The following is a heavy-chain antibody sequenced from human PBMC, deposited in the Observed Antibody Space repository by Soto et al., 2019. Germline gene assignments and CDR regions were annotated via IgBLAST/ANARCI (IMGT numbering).Heavy chain of an antibody. CDR3: TDLMRGVGAFDI. CDR1: GFTFSDGW. V-gene: IGHV3-15*01. J-gene: IGHJ3*02. D-gene: IGHD3-10*01. CDR2: IKSKSDGGTT. Sequence: EVQLVESGGGLVKPGGSLRLSCAASGFTFSDGWMSWVRQAPGKGLEWVGRIKSKSDGGTTDYAAPVKGRFTISRDDSKNTLYLQMDSLKTEDTAVYYCTDLMRGVGAFDIWSQGTMVTVSS.